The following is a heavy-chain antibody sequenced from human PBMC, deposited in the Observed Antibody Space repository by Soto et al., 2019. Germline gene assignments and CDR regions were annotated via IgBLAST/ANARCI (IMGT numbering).Heavy chain of an antibody. Sequence: PGGSLRLSCTASGFTFGDYAMNWVRQAPGKGLEWVGFIRSKGYGGTTQYAASVKGRFTISRDDSKTIAYLQMNSLKTEDTAVYYCTRAPSHNDLLSGSKYYFDYWGQGTLVTVSS. J-gene: IGHJ4*02. CDR2: IRSKGYGGTT. CDR3: TRAPSHNDLLSGSKYYFDY. CDR1: GFTFGDYA. D-gene: IGHD3-3*01. V-gene: IGHV3-49*04.